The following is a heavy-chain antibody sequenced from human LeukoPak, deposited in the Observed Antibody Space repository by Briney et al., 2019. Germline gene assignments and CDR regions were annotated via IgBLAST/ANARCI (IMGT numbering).Heavy chain of an antibody. CDR2: ISSSSSYI. D-gene: IGHD3-22*01. CDR3: ARESRLYYYDSSGSRYYYYYYMDV. Sequence: PGGSLRLSCAASGFTFSSYSMNWVRQAPGKGLEWVSSISSSSSYIYYADSVKGRFTISRDNAKNSLYLQMNSLRAEDTAVYYCARESRLYYYDSSGSRYYYYYYMDVWGKGTTVTVSS. J-gene: IGHJ6*03. V-gene: IGHV3-21*01. CDR1: GFTFSSYS.